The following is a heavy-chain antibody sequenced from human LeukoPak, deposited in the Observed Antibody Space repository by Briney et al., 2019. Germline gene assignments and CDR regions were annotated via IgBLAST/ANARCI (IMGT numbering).Heavy chain of an antibody. J-gene: IGHJ3*02. CDR2: IRADGTRI. D-gene: IGHD2/OR15-2a*01. CDR1: GFPLSSYW. V-gene: IGHV3-74*01. CDR3: ARDDVSPQAFDI. Sequence: PGGSLRLSCVASGFPLSSYWMHWVRQAPGKGLEWVAQIRADGTRIVYGDSVKGRFTISRDNARNMLFLQMNSLRPEDSAVYYCARDDVSPQAFDIWGQGTMVTVSS.